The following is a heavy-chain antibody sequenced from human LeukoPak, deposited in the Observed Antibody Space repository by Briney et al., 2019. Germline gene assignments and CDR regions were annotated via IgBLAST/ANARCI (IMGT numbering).Heavy chain of an antibody. J-gene: IGHJ6*03. CDR2: ISSSSSTI. V-gene: IGHV3-48*01. CDR3: ASRTGITGSNYYMGV. D-gene: IGHD1-20*01. CDR1: GFTFSSYS. Sequence: PGGSLRLSCAASGFTFSSYSMNWVRQAPGKGLEWVSYISSSSSTIYYADSVKGRFTISRDNAKNSLYLQMNSLRAEDTAVYYCASRTGITGSNYYMGVWGKGTTVTVSS.